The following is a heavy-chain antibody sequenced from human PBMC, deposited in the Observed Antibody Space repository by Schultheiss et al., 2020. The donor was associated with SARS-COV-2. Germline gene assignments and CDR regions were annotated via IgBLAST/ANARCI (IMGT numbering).Heavy chain of an antibody. Sequence: GGSLRLSCAASGFTFSSYAMSWVRQAPGKGLEWVSAISGSGGSTYYADSVKGRFTISRDNAKNSLYLQMNSLRAEDTAVYYCARDGPDYDILTGYYKDDYFDYWGQGTLVTVSS. D-gene: IGHD3-9*01. V-gene: IGHV3-23*01. CDR2: ISGSGGST. CDR3: ARDGPDYDILTGYYKDDYFDY. J-gene: IGHJ4*02. CDR1: GFTFSSYA.